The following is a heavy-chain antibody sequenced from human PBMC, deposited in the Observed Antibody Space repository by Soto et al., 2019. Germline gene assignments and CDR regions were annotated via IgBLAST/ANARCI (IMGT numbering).Heavy chain of an antibody. CDR1: GGSITSNY. CDR2: VYYSGST. Sequence: SETLSLTCAVSGGSITSNYWSWIRQPPGKGLEWIGYVYYSGSTNYNPSLKSRVTISLDTSKNQFSLNLSSVTAADTAVYYCARLLRYFDGPTDFDYWGQGALVTVSS. J-gene: IGHJ4*02. V-gene: IGHV4-59*08. D-gene: IGHD3-9*01. CDR3: ARLLRYFDGPTDFDY.